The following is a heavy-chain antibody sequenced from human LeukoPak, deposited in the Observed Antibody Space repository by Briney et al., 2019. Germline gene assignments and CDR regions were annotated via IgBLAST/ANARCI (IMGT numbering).Heavy chain of an antibody. Sequence: ASVKVSCKASGYTLTSYGISWVRQAPGQGLEWMGWISAYNGNTNYAQKLQGRVTMTTDTSTSTAYMELRSLRSDDTAVYYCARTFSSAKGGFFDYWGQGTLVTVSS. CDR3: ARTFSSAKGGFFDY. D-gene: IGHD2-2*01. J-gene: IGHJ4*02. CDR1: GYTLTSYG. V-gene: IGHV1-18*01. CDR2: ISAYNGNT.